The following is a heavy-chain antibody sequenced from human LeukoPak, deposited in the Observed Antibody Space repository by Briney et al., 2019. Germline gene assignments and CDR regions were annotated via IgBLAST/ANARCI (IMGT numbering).Heavy chain of an antibody. CDR2: ISWNSGSI. V-gene: IGHV3-9*01. CDR1: GFSFSNYG. CDR3: AKDIGESVYYYGSGASPHPRYYYYYYMDV. D-gene: IGHD3-10*01. J-gene: IGHJ6*03. Sequence: PGGTLRLSCAASGFSFSNYGMSWVRQAPGKGLEWVSGISWNSGSIGYADSVKGRFTISRDNAKNSLYLQMNSLRAEDTALYYCAKDIGESVYYYGSGASPHPRYYYYYYMDVWGKGTTVTISS.